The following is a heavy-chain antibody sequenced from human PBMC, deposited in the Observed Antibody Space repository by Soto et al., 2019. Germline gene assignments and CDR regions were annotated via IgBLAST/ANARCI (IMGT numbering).Heavy chain of an antibody. CDR2: IYWDDDK. CDR1: GFSLSTSGVG. D-gene: IGHD3-16*01. V-gene: IGHV2-5*02. CDR3: ANRRRGSYVDY. J-gene: IGHJ4*02. Sequence: QITLKESGPTLVKPTQTLTLTCTFSGFSLSTSGVGVGWIRQPPGKALEWLALIYWDDDKRYSPSLKSRLTITKNTSKNQVVHTMTNMDPEDTATYYCANRRRGSYVDYWGQGTLVTVSS.